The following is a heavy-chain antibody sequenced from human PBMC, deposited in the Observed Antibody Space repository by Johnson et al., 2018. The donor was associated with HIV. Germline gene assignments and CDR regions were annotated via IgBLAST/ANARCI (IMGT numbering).Heavy chain of an antibody. D-gene: IGHD2-8*02. V-gene: IGHV3-30*04. CDR2: ISYDGSNK. CDR1: GFTFSSYA. CDR3: ARDCTGGVCLNDAFDI. J-gene: IGHJ3*02. Sequence: QVQLVESGGGVVQPGRSLRLSCAASGFTFSSYAMHWVRPAPGKGLAWVAVISYDGSNKYYADSVTGRFTISRDNSKNTLYLQINSLRAEYTAVYYCARDCTGGVCLNDAFDIWVQGTMVTVSS.